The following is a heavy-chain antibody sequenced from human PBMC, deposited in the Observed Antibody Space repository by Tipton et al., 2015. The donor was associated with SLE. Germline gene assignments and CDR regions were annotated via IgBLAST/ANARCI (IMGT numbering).Heavy chain of an antibody. CDR3: AKVTVFGVAIFGYNWFDP. CDR1: GGSIGGSSYY. J-gene: IGHJ5*02. Sequence: TLSLTCTVSGGSIGGSSYYWGWIRQSPGKGLEWIGSFYYSGTSHYKASLESLVTISVDTSKNQFSLKLTSLTAADTGVYYCAKVTVFGVAIFGYNWFDPWGQGTLVTVAS. CDR2: FYYSGTS. V-gene: IGHV4-39*01. D-gene: IGHD3-3*01.